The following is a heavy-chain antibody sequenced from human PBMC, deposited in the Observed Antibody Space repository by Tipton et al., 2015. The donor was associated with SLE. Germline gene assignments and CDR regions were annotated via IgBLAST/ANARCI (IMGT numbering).Heavy chain of an antibody. CDR2: ISWNSGNI. CDR3: AKDPTLVQGVIMGGEFDY. CDR1: GFTFDDSA. J-gene: IGHJ4*02. Sequence: SLRLSCATSGFTFDDSAMHWVRQAPGKGLEWVSGISWNSGNIDYADSVKGRFTISRDNAKNSLYLQMNSLRVEDTALYYCAKDPTLVQGVIMGGEFDYWGQGTLVTVSS. D-gene: IGHD3-10*01. V-gene: IGHV3-9*01.